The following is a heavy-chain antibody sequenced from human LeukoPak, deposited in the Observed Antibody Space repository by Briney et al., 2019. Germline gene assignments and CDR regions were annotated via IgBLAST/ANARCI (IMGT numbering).Heavy chain of an antibody. D-gene: IGHD3-16*02. J-gene: IGHJ5*02. V-gene: IGHV4-38-2*02. CDR1: GYSISSGYY. CDR2: LYHSGST. Sequence: PSETLSLTCSVSGYSISSGYYWGWIRQAPGKGLEWIGNLYHSGSTYYNPSLKSRVSISVDTSKNQFSLNLSSVTAADTAVYYCARDENGYVWGSFRAWGQGTLVTVSS. CDR3: ARDENGYVWGSFRA.